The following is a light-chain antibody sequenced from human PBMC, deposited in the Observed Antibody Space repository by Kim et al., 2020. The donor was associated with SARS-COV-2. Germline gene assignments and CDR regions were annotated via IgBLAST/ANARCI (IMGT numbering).Light chain of an antibody. CDR2: QDT. CDR3: QAWDSSTVV. J-gene: IGLJ2*01. Sequence: SGSPGTTATISCSGDKFGDKNACWYQQKPGQSPVVVIYQDTKRSSGIPERFSGSNSGNTATLTIRGTQALDEADYYCQAWDSSTVVFGGGTKLTVL. V-gene: IGLV3-1*01. CDR1: KFGDKN.